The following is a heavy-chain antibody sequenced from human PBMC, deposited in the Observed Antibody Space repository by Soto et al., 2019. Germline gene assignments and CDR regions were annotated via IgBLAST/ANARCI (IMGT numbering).Heavy chain of an antibody. Sequence: EMQLVESGGGLVKPGGSLRLSCAASGFTFSSYSMNWVRQAPGKGLEWVSSISSSGNYIYYADSVKGRFTISRDNAKNSLYLQMNSLRVEDTAVYYCARGIVGVTAGDYYGMDVWGQGTTVTVSS. CDR3: ARGIVGVTAGDYYGMDV. J-gene: IGHJ6*02. D-gene: IGHD1-26*01. CDR2: ISSSGNYI. V-gene: IGHV3-21*01. CDR1: GFTFSSYS.